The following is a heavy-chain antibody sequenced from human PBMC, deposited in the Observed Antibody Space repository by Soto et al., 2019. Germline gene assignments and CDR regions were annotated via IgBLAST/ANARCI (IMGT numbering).Heavy chain of an antibody. CDR2: IYHSGST. CDR3: ARDYYDSSGYRRFDP. J-gene: IGHJ5*02. D-gene: IGHD3-22*01. CDR1: GYSISSVYY. Sequence: SETLSLTCAVSGYSISSVYYWGWIRQPPGKGLEWIGSIYHSGSTYYNPSLKSRVTISVDTSKNQFSLKLCSVTAADTAVYYCARDYYDSSGYRRFDPWGQGTLVTVSS. V-gene: IGHV4-38-2*02.